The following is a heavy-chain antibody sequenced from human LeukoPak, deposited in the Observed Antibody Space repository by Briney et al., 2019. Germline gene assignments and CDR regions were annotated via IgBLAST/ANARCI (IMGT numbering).Heavy chain of an antibody. D-gene: IGHD4-23*01. CDR1: GFTFSSYS. V-gene: IGHV3-21*01. CDR2: ISSSSSYI. Sequence: GGSLRLSCAASGFTFSSYSMNWVRQAPGKGLEWVSSISSSSSYIYYADSVKGRFTISRDNAKNSLYLQMNSLRAEDTAVYYCATSGGNSLASDYWGQGTLVTVSS. CDR3: ATSGGNSLASDY. J-gene: IGHJ4*02.